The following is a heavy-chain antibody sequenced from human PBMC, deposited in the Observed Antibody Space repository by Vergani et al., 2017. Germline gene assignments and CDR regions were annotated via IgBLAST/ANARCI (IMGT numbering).Heavy chain of an antibody. CDR2: ISGSGGNT. D-gene: IGHD5-12*01. Sequence: EVQLLESGGGLVQPGGSLRLSCGASGFTFSSYAMTWVRQAPGKGLEWVSAISGSGGNTFYTDSVKGRFTISRDNCEYSLYLQMNSLRAEDTAVYFCARGTPGYQGGDRRFDPWGQGTLVTVSS. CDR3: ARGTPGYQGGDRRFDP. CDR1: GFTFSSYA. V-gene: IGHV3-23*01. J-gene: IGHJ5*02.